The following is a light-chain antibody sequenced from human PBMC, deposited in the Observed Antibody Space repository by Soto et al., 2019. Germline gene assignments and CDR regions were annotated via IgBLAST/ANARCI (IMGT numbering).Light chain of an antibody. J-gene: IGLJ3*02. CDR2: GNS. V-gene: IGLV1-40*01. Sequence: QPVLTQPPSVSGAPGQRVTISCTGSSSNIGAGYDVHWYQQLPGTAPKLLIYGNSNRPSGVPDRFSGSKSGTSASLAITGLQAEDEADYYCQSYDSSLSPLWVFGGGTKLTVL. CDR1: SSNIGAGYD. CDR3: QSYDSSLSPLWV.